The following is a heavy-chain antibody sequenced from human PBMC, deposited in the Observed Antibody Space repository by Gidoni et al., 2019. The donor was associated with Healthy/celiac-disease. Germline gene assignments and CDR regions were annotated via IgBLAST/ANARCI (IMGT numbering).Heavy chain of an antibody. D-gene: IGHD1-26*01. J-gene: IGHJ6*02. CDR1: GFTFGDYY. CDR3: ARDSGGSYYYYYYGMDV. CDR2: ISSSSSYT. Sequence: QVQLVESGGGLVKPGGSLRLSCAASGFTFGDYYMSWIRQAPGKGLEWVSYISSSSSYTNYADSVKGRFTISRDNAKNSLYLQMNSLRAEDTAVYYCARDSGGSYYYYYYGMDVWGQGTTVTVSS. V-gene: IGHV3-11*05.